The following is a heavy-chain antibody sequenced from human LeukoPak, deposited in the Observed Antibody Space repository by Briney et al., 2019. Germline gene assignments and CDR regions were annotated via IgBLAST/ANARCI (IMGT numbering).Heavy chain of an antibody. CDR2: IWYDGSNK. D-gene: IGHD3-22*01. CDR1: GFTFSSYG. V-gene: IGHV3-33*01. Sequence: GRSLRLSCAASGFTFSSYGMHWVRQAPGEGLEWVVVIWYDGSNKYYADSVKGRFTISSDNSKNTLYLQMNSLRAEDTAVYYCARAEGYYDSSGNDAFDIWGQGTMVTVSS. CDR3: ARAEGYYDSSGNDAFDI. J-gene: IGHJ3*02.